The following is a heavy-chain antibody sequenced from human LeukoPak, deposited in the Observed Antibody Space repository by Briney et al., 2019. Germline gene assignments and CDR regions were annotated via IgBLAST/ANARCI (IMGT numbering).Heavy chain of an antibody. CDR3: AKDSYGYSSGGPLFDY. CDR1: GFSFSSYG. CDR2: ISYDGSNK. D-gene: IGHD6-19*01. J-gene: IGHJ4*02. V-gene: IGHV3-30*18. Sequence: QPGRSLRLSCAASGFSFSSYGMHWVRQAPGKGLEWVAIISYDGSNKYYADSVKGRFTISRDNSKNTLSLQMNSLRPEDTAVYYCAKDSYGYSSGGPLFDYWGQGTLVTVSS.